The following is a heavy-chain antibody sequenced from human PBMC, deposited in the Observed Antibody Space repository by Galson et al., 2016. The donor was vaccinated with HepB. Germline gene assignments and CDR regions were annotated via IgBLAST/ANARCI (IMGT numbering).Heavy chain of an antibody. V-gene: IGHV3-30*04. D-gene: IGHD2-21*02. CDR3: VTGRDMKMTALRH. J-gene: IGHJ4*02. CDR1: GFSFRSYS. CDR2: ISFDASKR. Sequence: SLRLSCAASGFSFRSYSMHWVRQAPGKGLEWLALISFDASKRYYADSVTDRFTIPRGNSNNTLTLQMSSLRSADTGLYYCVTGRDMKMTALRHWGQGTLVTVSA.